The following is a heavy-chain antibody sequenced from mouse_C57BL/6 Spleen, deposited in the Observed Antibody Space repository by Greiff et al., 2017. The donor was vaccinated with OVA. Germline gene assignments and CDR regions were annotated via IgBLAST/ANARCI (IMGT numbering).Heavy chain of an antibody. CDR1: GFTFTDYY. CDR3: ARYYYGSSYGGFYWYFDV. J-gene: IGHJ1*03. V-gene: IGHV7-3*01. Sequence: EVHLVESGGGLVQPGGSLSLSCAASGFTFTDYYMSWVRQPPGKALEWLGFIRNKANGYTTEYSASVKGRFTISRDNSQSILYLQMNALRAEDSATYYCARYYYGSSYGGFYWYFDVWGTGTTVTVSS. D-gene: IGHD1-1*01. CDR2: IRNKANGYTT.